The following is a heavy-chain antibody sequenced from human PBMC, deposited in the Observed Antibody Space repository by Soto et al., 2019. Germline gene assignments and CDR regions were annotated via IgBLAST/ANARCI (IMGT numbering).Heavy chain of an antibody. CDR2: VYSGGGT. V-gene: IGHV4-4*08. D-gene: IGHD3-10*01. CDR3: ARDSPTDGSGPY. J-gene: IGHJ4*02. CDR1: GGSLRGYS. Sequence: PSETLSLTCTVSGGSLRGYSWSWIRQSPGKGLEWIGYVYSGGGTRYNPSLQSRVTMSVDTSMNQFSLNLASVTAADTAVYYCARDSPTDGSGPYWGQGILVTVSS.